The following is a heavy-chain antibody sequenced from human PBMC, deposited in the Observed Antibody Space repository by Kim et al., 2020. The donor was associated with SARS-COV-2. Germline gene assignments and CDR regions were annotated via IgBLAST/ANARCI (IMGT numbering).Heavy chain of an antibody. D-gene: IGHD3-10*01. V-gene: IGHV3-23*01. CDR2: ISGSGGST. Sequence: GGSLRLSCAASGFTFSSYAMSWVRQAPGKGLEWVSAISGSGGSTYYADSVKGRFTISRDNSKNTLYLQMNSLRAEDTAVYYCAKEEEQLAHGSGSPFDYWGQGTLVTVSS. J-gene: IGHJ4*02. CDR1: GFTFSSYA. CDR3: AKEEEQLAHGSGSPFDY.